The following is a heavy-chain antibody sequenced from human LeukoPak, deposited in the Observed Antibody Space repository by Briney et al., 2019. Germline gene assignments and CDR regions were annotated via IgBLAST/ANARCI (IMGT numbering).Heavy chain of an antibody. CDR3: AKTGYRRSAYGTWYFDY. Sequence: GGSLRLSCATSGFTFSSNGLHWVRQAPGKGLEWVAFIRYDGSNEYYADSVKGRFPISRDNSKNTLYLQMNSLRTEYTAVYYCAKTGYRRSAYGTWYFDYWGQGTLVTVSS. CDR1: GFTFSSNG. J-gene: IGHJ4*02. D-gene: IGHD1-1*01. CDR2: IRYDGSNE. V-gene: IGHV3-30*02.